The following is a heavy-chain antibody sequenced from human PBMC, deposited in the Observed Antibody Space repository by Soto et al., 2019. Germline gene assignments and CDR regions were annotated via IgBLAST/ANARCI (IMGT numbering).Heavy chain of an antibody. V-gene: IGHV4-34*01. CDR2: INHSGST. Sequence: PSETLSLTCAVYGGSCSGYYWSWIRQPPGKGREWIGEINHSGSTNYNPTLKSRVTISVDTSKNQFSLKLSSVTAADTAVYYCAREFGDNWNYEAYWGQGTAVTSPQ. CDR3: AREFGDNWNYEAY. D-gene: IGHD1-7*01. J-gene: IGHJ4*02. CDR1: GGSCSGYY.